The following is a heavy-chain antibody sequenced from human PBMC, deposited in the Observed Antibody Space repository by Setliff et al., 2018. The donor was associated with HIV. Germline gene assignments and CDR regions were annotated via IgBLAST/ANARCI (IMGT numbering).Heavy chain of an antibody. Sequence: PSETLSLTCGVSGGSFSDYHWTWIRQSPGKGLEWIGEVSDSGTTNYNPSLKSRVTISVDTSKSQFSLKLNSVTAADTAVYYCARDQSDWFYWGQGTLVTVS. CDR3: ARDQSDWFY. CDR1: GGSFSDYH. D-gene: IGHD3-3*01. V-gene: IGHV4-34*01. J-gene: IGHJ4*02. CDR2: VSDSGTT.